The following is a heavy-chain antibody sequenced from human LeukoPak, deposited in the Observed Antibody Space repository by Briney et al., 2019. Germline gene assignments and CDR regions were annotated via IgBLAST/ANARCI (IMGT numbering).Heavy chain of an antibody. CDR1: GFTFSSYA. V-gene: IGHV3-30*01. CDR3: ARAYNWNSDAFDI. D-gene: IGHD1-7*01. CDR2: ISYDGSNK. Sequence: QTGRSLRLSCAASGFTFSSYAMHWVHQAPGKGLEWVAVISYDGSNKYYADSVKGRFTISRDNSKNTLYLQMNSLRAEDTAVYYCARAYNWNSDAFDIWGQGTMVTVSS. J-gene: IGHJ3*02.